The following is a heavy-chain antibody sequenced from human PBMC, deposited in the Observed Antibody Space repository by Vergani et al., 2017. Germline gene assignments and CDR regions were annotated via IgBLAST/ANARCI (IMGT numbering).Heavy chain of an antibody. CDR2: IIPIFGTA. Sequence: QVQLVQSGAEVKKPGSSVKVSCKASGGTFSSYAISWVRQAPGQGLEWMGGIIPIFGTANYAQKFQGRVTITADESTSTAYMALSSLGSEDTAVYYCAGVGYSYGYSLFDYWGQGTLVTVSS. CDR3: AGVGYSYGYSLFDY. CDR1: GGTFSSYA. V-gene: IGHV1-69*12. J-gene: IGHJ4*02. D-gene: IGHD5-18*01.